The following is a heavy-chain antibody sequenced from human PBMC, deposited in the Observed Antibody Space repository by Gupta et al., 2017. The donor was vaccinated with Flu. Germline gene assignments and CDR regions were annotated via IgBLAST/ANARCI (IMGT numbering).Heavy chain of an antibody. Sequence: QVQLHESGQGLVTPLQTLSLTCNVSGDSIRIGGYYWSWIRQQPGKGLESIGYMYYSGSTYYNPSLKSRITMSVDTSKNQFSLKLSSVTAADTAVYYCARGGRVVRAFDLWGQGTMVTVSS. J-gene: IGHJ3*01. CDR1: GDSIRIGGYY. CDR2: MYYSGST. CDR3: ARGGRVVRAFDL. V-gene: IGHV4-31*03. D-gene: IGHD3-22*01.